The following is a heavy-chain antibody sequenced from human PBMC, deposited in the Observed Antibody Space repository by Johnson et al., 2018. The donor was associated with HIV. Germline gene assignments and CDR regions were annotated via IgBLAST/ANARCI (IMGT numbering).Heavy chain of an antibody. CDR2: IWYDESNK. CDR1: GFTLSSYG. V-gene: IGHV3-33*06. Sequence: QVQLVESGGGVVQPGRSLRLACAASGFTLSSYGMHWVRQAPGKGLEWVAVIWYDESNKYYADSVKGRFTVSRENFKNTLYLQLNSLRVEDTAVYYSAKCIWGSSLIDAFDIWGQGTMVTVSS. J-gene: IGHJ3*02. D-gene: IGHD3-16*01. CDR3: AKCIWGSSLIDAFDI.